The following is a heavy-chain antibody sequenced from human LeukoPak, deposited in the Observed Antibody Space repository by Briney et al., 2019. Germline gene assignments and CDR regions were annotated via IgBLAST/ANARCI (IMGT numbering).Heavy chain of an antibody. V-gene: IGHV3-74*01. J-gene: IGHJ4*02. D-gene: IGHD3-22*01. CDR1: GFTFSSYW. CDR3: ARAYNYYDSSGFCH. Sequence: GGSLRLSCAASGFTFSSYWMHWVRQAPGKGLVWVSRVDSDGSSTSYADSVKGRFTISRDNTKNTLSLQMNSLRAEDTAVYYCARAYNYYDSSGFCHWGQGTLVTVSS. CDR2: VDSDGSST.